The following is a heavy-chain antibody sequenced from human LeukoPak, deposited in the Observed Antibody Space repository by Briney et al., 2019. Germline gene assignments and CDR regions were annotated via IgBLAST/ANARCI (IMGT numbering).Heavy chain of an antibody. CDR2: IYYSGST. J-gene: IGHJ6*03. Sequence: SETLSLTCTVSGGSISSSSYYWGWIRQPPGKGLEWIGSIYYSGSTYYNPSLKSRVTISVDTSKNQFSLKLSSVTAADTAVYYCARQGYSSTYYYYYYMDVWGKGTTVTVSS. V-gene: IGHV4-39*01. D-gene: IGHD6-13*01. CDR3: ARQGYSSTYYYYYYMDV. CDR1: GGSISSSSYY.